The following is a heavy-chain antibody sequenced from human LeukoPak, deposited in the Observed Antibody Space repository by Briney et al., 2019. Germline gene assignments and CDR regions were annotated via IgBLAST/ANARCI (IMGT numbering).Heavy chain of an antibody. J-gene: IGHJ4*02. D-gene: IGHD6-19*01. Sequence: SETLSLTCAVYGGSFSGYYWSWIRQPPGKGLEWIGEINHSGSTNYNPSLKSRVTISVDPSKNQFSLRLSSVTAADTAIYYCASLERYSSGWFDYWGQGTLVTVSS. V-gene: IGHV4-34*01. CDR2: INHSGST. CDR3: ASLERYSSGWFDY. CDR1: GGSFSGYY.